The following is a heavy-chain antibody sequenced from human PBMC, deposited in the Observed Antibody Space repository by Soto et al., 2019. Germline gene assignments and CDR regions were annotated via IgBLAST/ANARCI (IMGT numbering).Heavy chain of an antibody. CDR3: ASPAVPDKHEFDY. J-gene: IGHJ4*02. Sequence: EVQLVESGGALVRRGGSLRLSCVASGFSLSSHGLNWIRQSPWKGLEWLSYISGSGTSTYYADSVRGRFTISRDNAKNSLFLQMDSLRDEDTAVYFCASPAVPDKHEFDYWGQGTLVTVSS. CDR1: GFSLSSHG. CDR2: ISGSGTST. V-gene: IGHV3-48*02. D-gene: IGHD6-19*01.